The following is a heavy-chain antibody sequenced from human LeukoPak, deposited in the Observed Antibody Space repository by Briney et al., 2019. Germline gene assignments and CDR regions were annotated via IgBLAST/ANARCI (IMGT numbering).Heavy chain of an antibody. Sequence: PGRSLRPSSAASGFTSCNYGIHSVRHAPRKGQGWVAGISYDGSKQYSAASAKVGFTVSRDTSNNTLYLQMNSLRAEDTAVYYCAKRRGLELLYYYYMDVWGKGTTVTVSS. D-gene: IGHD1-7*01. V-gene: IGHV3-30*18. CDR1: GFTSCNYG. CDR3: AKRRGLELLYYYYMDV. CDR2: ISYDGSKQ. J-gene: IGHJ6*03.